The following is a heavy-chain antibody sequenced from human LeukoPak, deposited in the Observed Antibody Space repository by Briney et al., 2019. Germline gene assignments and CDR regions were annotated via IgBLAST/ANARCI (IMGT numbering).Heavy chain of an antibody. D-gene: IGHD3-22*01. CDR3: ARDGAMYHYDSSGYSGY. J-gene: IGHJ4*02. Sequence: ASVKVSCKASGYTFSNYGISWVRQAPGHGLEWMGWISTYIDKTKYGHKFQGRVTLTTDTSTNTAYMELRSLRSDDTAVYYCARDGAMYHYDSSGYSGYWGQGTLVTVSS. CDR2: ISTYIDKT. V-gene: IGHV1-18*01. CDR1: GYTFSNYG.